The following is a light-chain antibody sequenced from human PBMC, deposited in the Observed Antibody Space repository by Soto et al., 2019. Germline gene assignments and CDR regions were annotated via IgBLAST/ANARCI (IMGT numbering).Light chain of an antibody. CDR2: KAS. V-gene: IGKV1-5*03. J-gene: IGKJ2*01. CDR3: QQYNNYPYT. CDR1: QSISSW. Sequence: DIQMTQSPSTLSASVGDRVTITCRASQSISSWLAWYQQKPGKAPKLLIYKASSLESGVPSRFSGSGSGTEFPLTIDSLQPDDFAPYSCQQYNNYPYTFGQGTKLEIK.